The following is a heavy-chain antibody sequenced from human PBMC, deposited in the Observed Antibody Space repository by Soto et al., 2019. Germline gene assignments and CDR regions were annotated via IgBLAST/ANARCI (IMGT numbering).Heavy chain of an antibody. D-gene: IGHD3-16*01. CDR1: GFTFSDYY. Sequence: GGSLRLSCAASGFTFSDYYMSWIRQAPGKGLEWVSYISSSSSYTNYADSVKGRFTISRDNAKNSLYLQMNSLRAEDTAVYYCEKEVAGEDWIDYWGQGTLVTVSS. CDR3: EKEVAGEDWIDY. J-gene: IGHJ4*02. CDR2: ISSSSSYT. V-gene: IGHV3-11*06.